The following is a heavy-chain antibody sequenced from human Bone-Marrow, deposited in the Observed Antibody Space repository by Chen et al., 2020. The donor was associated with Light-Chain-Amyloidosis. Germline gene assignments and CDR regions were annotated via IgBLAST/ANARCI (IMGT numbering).Heavy chain of an antibody. CDR2: MSSTGFTL. V-gene: IGHV3-11*01. CDR1: GFTFSDYY. CDR3: ARDGHYDSSGGGYYYYNMDV. Sequence: QVQLVESGGGLVKPGGSLRLSCAASGFTFSDYYMSWIRQAPGKGLAWISYMSSTGFTLYYAESGKARLTISRDNAKNALYLQRNSLRAEDTAVYYCARDGHYDSSGGGYYYYNMDVWGQGTTVTVSS. D-gene: IGHD3-22*01. J-gene: IGHJ6*02.